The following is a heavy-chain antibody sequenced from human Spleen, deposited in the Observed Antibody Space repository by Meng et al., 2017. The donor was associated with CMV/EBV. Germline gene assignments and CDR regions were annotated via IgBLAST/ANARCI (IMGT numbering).Heavy chain of an antibody. CDR3: AKAAGSSGWYPFDY. Sequence: GESLKISCAASGFTFSSYAMSWVRQAPGKGLEWVSVIYSGGSSAYYADSVKGRFTISRDNSKNTLYLQMNSLRAEDTAVYYCAKAAGSSGWYPFDYWGQGTLVTVSS. CDR2: IYSGGSSA. D-gene: IGHD6-19*01. J-gene: IGHJ4*02. CDR1: GFTFSSYA. V-gene: IGHV3-23*03.